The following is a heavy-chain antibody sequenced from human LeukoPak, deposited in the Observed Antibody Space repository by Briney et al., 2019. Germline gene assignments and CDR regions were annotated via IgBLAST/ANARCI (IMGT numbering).Heavy chain of an antibody. Sequence: GGSLRLSCAASGFTFSSYAMSWFRQAPGKGLEWVSAISGSGGSTYYADSVKGRFTISRHNSKNTLYLQMNRARAEDTAVYYCAKDLAGITFGAVIATFAYWGQGTLVTVSS. D-gene: IGHD3-16*01. CDR2: ISGSGGST. J-gene: IGHJ4*02. CDR1: GFTFSSYA. V-gene: IGHV3-23*01. CDR3: AKDLAGITFGAVIATFAY.